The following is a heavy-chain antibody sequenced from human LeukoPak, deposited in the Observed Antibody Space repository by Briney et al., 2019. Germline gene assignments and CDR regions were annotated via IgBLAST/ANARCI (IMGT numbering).Heavy chain of an antibody. CDR1: GGSFSGYY. D-gene: IGHD6-6*01. CDR2: INHSGST. CDR3: ARGAGIAARVSAFDI. J-gene: IGHJ3*02. Sequence: PSETLSLTCAVYGGSFSGYYWSWIRQPPGKGLEWIGEINHSGSTNYNPSLKSRVTISVDTSKNQFSLKLSSVTAADTAVYYCARGAGIAARVSAFDIWGQGTMVTVSS. V-gene: IGHV4-34*01.